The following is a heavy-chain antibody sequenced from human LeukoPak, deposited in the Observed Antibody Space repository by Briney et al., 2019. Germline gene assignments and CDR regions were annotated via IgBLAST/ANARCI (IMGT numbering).Heavy chain of an antibody. J-gene: IGHJ4*02. CDR3: ARDRRCCSGSTCYSGVDY. V-gene: IGHV3-53*01. CDR1: GFTVSSNY. CDR2: IYSGGST. D-gene: IGHD2-15*01. Sequence: GGSLRLSCAASGFTVSSNYMSWARQAPGKGLEWVSVIYSGGSTYYSDFLKGRSTISRDNSKNTLFFQMNSLKAEDPAEFYCARDRRCCSGSTCYSGVDYWGQGTLVTVSS.